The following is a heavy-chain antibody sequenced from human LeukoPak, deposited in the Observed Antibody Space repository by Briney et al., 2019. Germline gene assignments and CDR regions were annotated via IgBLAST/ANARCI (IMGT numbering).Heavy chain of an antibody. V-gene: IGHV4-34*01. CDR1: GGSFSGYY. J-gene: IGHJ4*02. D-gene: IGHD1-1*01. Sequence: SETLSLTCAVYGGSFSGYYWSWIRQPPGKGLEWIGEINHSGSTNYNPSLKSRVTISVDTSKNQFSLKLSSVTAADTAVYYCARDWNRYAYWGQGTLVTVSS. CDR3: ARDWNRYAY. CDR2: INHSGST.